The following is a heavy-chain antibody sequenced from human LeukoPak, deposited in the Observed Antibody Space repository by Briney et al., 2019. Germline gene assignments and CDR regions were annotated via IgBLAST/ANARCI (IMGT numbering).Heavy chain of an antibody. Sequence: SETLSLTFTVSGYSISSTYYWGWIRPPPGKGLEWIATIYNGGTTFYNPSLKSRVTISMDTSKNQFSLKLSSVTAADTAVYYCARGDGNNQQGADYWGQGILVTVSS. CDR1: GYSISSTYY. V-gene: IGHV4-38-2*02. J-gene: IGHJ4*02. CDR2: IYNGGTT. D-gene: IGHD1-14*01. CDR3: ARGDGNNQQGADY.